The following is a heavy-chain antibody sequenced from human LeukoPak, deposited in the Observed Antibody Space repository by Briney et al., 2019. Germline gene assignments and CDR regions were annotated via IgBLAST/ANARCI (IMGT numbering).Heavy chain of an antibody. CDR2: ISYDGSNK. CDR3: ARDPSLTYYYDSSGHYSDY. Sequence: QPGGSLRLSCAASGFTFSSYAMQWVRQAPGKGLEWVAVISYDGSNKYYADSVKGRFTISRDNSKNTLYLQMNSLRAEDTAVYYCARDPSLTYYYDSSGHYSDYWGQGTLVTVSS. D-gene: IGHD3-22*01. V-gene: IGHV3-30*04. J-gene: IGHJ4*02. CDR1: GFTFSSYA.